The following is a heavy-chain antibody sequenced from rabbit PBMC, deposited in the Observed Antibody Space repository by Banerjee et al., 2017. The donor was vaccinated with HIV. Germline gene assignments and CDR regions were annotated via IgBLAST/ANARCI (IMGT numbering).Heavy chain of an antibody. D-gene: IGHD7-1*01. V-gene: IGHV1S45*01. Sequence: QEQLVESGGDLVKPEGSLTRTCTASGFTLSSYVMCWVRQAPGKGLEWIGCIVNGDVNTYYASWAKGRFTISKTSSTTVTLQMTSLTAADTATYFCARDLNSAGFDLWGPGT. CDR2: IVNGDVNT. J-gene: IGHJ4*01. CDR1: GFTLSSYV. CDR3: ARDLNSAGFDL.